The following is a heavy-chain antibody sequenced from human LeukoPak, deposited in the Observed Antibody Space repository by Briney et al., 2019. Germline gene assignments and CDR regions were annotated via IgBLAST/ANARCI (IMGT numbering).Heavy chain of an antibody. CDR3: ARELFGSSSSSEYFQH. CDR2: INPNSGGT. V-gene: IGHV1-2*02. D-gene: IGHD6-6*01. J-gene: IGHJ1*01. CDR1: GYTFTGYY. Sequence: GESLNISCKGSGYTFTGYYMHWVRQAPGQGLEWMGWINPNSGGTNYAQKFQGRVTMTRDTSISTAYMELSRLRSDDTAVYYCARELFGSSSSSEYFQHWGQGTLVTVSS.